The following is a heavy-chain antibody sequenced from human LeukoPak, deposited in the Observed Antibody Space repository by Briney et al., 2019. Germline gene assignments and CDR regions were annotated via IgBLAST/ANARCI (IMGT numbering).Heavy chain of an antibody. CDR1: GGSFTSRSFY. J-gene: IGHJ4*02. CDR3: ARQLNY. Sequence: SETLSLTCTVSGGSFTSRSFYWGWIRQPPGKGLDWIGNFDSSGSTYYNPSLKSRVTISVDTSKNQFSLKLSSVTAADTAVYYCARQLNYWGQGTLVTVSS. CDR2: FDSSGST. V-gene: IGHV4-39*01.